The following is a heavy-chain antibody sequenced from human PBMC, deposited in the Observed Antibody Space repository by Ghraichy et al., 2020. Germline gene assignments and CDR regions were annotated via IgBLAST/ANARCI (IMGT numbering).Heavy chain of an antibody. V-gene: IGHV3-23*01. D-gene: IGHD6-19*01. J-gene: IGHJ4*02. CDR1: GFTFSSYA. CDR2: FGGDDRIT. CDR3: AKEGQIGMAGFDY. Sequence: GGSLRLSCAASGFTFSSYAMSWVRQAPGKGLEWVTGFGGDDRITYYADSVKGRFTISRDNSKNTLYLQMNSLRVEDTALYYCAKEGQIGMAGFDYWGQGTLVTVSS.